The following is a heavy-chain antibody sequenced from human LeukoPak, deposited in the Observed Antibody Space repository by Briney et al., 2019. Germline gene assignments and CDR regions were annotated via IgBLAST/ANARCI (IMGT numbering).Heavy chain of an antibody. Sequence: GGSLRLSCPVSGFTLNSYSMNWVRQAPGKGVVWVSYISGSSTTIYYADSVKGRFTVSRDTAKNSLYLQMNSLRDEDPAVYYCARLGSIAAAGTPDYWGQGTLVTVSS. V-gene: IGHV3-48*02. CDR2: ISGSSTTI. CDR1: GFTLNSYS. J-gene: IGHJ4*02. CDR3: ARLGSIAAAGTPDY. D-gene: IGHD6-13*01.